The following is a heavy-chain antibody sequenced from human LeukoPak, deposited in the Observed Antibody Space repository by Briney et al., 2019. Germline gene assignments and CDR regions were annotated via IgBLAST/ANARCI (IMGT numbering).Heavy chain of an antibody. V-gene: IGHV1-2*06. D-gene: IGHD6-6*01. CDR1: GYTFTSYY. CDR2: INPNSGGT. J-gene: IGHJ4*02. CDR3: ARVQYSSSRSLDY. Sequence: ASVKVSCKASGYTFTSYYMHWVRQAPGQGLEWMGRINPNSGGTNYAQKFQGRVTMTRDTSISTAYMELSRLRSDDTAVYYCARVQYSSSRSLDYWGQGTLVTVSS.